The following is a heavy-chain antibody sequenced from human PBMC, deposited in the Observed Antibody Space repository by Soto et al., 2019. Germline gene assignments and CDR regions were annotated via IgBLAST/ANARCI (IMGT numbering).Heavy chain of an antibody. Sequence: SETLSLTCIVSGDSISSSSYYWGWIRQPPGKGLEWIGSIYYSGSTYYNPSLKSRVTISVDTSTNQYSLKLSSVTATDTAVYYCARHVNLPLAGTGFASRGRGTLVTVSS. D-gene: IGHD6-19*01. V-gene: IGHV4-39*01. J-gene: IGHJ4*02. CDR2: IYYSGST. CDR1: GDSISSSSYY. CDR3: ARHVNLPLAGTGFAS.